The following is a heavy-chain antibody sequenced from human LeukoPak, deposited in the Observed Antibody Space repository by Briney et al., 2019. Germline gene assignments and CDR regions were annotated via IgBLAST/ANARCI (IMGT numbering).Heavy chain of an antibody. J-gene: IGHJ4*02. CDR1: CGSISSSSYY. Sequence: SETLSLTCIVSCGSISSSSYYWGWIRQPPGKGLEWIGSIYYSGSTYYNPSLKSRVTISVDTSKNQFSLKLSSVTAADTAVYYCARDTKQLAYFDYWGQGTLVTVSS. CDR2: IYYSGST. CDR3: ARDTKQLAYFDY. V-gene: IGHV4-39*07. D-gene: IGHD6-6*01.